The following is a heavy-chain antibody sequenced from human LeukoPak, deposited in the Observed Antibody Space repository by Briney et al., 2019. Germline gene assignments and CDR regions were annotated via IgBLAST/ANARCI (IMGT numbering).Heavy chain of an antibody. D-gene: IGHD1/OR15-1a*01. CDR3: AKDLTRYYYYGMDV. CDR2: ISWNSGSI. V-gene: IGHV3-9*01. J-gene: IGHJ6*02. CDR1: GFTFSNAW. Sequence: PGGSLRLSCAASGFTFSNAWMNWVRQAPGKGLEWVSGISWNSGSIGYADSVKGRFTISRDNAKNSLYLQMNSLRAEDTALYYCAKDLTRYYYYGMDVWGQGTTVTVSS.